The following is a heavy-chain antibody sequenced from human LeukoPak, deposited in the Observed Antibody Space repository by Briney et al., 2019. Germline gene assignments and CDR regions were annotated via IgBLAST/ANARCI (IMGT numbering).Heavy chain of an antibody. CDR3: AKAYYDSSGYSYYFDY. D-gene: IGHD3-22*01. CDR1: GFTFSSYA. J-gene: IGHJ4*02. V-gene: IGHV3-23*01. CDR2: ISGSGGST. Sequence: GGSLRLSCAASGFTFSSYAMSWVRQAPGKGLEWVSAISGSGGSTYYADSVKGRFTVSRDNAKNSLYLQMSSLRAEDTAVYYCAKAYYDSSGYSYYFDYWGQGTPVTVPS.